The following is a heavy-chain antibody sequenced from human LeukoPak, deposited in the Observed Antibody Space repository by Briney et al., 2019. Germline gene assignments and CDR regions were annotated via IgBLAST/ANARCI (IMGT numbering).Heavy chain of an antibody. D-gene: IGHD1-14*01. V-gene: IGHV3-66*01. Sequence: GGSLRLSCAASGFTVSSNYMSWVRQAPGKGLEWVSVIYSGGSTYYADSVKGRFTISRDNSKNTLYLQMNSLRAEDTAVYYCAREGTAGPGYYFDYWGQGTLVTVSS. CDR1: GFTVSSNY. CDR2: IYSGGST. CDR3: AREGTAGPGYYFDY. J-gene: IGHJ4*02.